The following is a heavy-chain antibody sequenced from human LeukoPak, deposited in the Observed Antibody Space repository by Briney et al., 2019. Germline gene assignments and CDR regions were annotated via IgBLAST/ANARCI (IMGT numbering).Heavy chain of an antibody. CDR1: GYTFTVYY. D-gene: IGHD1-1*01. V-gene: IGHV1-2*02. Sequence: ASVKLSCKASGYTFTVYYMHWVRHAPGQGREWMGWITPNSGGTNYAQKFQGRVTMTRDTSISTVYMKLSRLRSDDTAVYYCARAGYRSGTTFNYWGQGTLVTVSS. CDR3: ARAGYRSGTTFNY. J-gene: IGHJ4*02. CDR2: ITPNSGGT.